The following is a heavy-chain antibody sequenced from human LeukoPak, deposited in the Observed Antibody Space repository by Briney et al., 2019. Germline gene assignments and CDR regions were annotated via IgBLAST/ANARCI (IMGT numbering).Heavy chain of an antibody. CDR3: ARPDTAMGRHYYYYYMDV. V-gene: IGHV1-2*02. CDR2: INPNSGGT. D-gene: IGHD5-18*01. Sequence: ASVKVSCKASGYTFTGYYMHWVRQAPGQGLEWMGWINPNSGGTSYAQKFQGRVTMTRDTSISTAYMELSRLRSDDTAVYYCARPDTAMGRHYYYYYMDVWGKGTTVTVSS. J-gene: IGHJ6*03. CDR1: GYTFTGYY.